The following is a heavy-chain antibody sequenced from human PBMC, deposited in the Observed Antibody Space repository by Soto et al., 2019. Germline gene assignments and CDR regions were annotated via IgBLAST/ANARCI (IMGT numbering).Heavy chain of an antibody. D-gene: IGHD5-18*01. CDR2: SIPIRGTA. CDR1: GGAFNNYP. CDR3: ARGRGYICGDHYSQCAIDV. V-gene: IGHV1-69*16. J-gene: IGHJ6*02. Sequence: SVKVSCKAAGGAFNNYPITWVRQAPGQGLEWMGGSIPIRGTANYAQKFQGRVTISMDASTSTAYMELSSLRSEDTAVYYCARGRGYICGDHYSQCAIDVWGQGTPVTVSS.